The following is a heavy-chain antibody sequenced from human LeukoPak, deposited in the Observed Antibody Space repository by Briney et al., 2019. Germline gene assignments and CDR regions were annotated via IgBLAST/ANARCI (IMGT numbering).Heavy chain of an antibody. CDR1: GFTFSSYS. Sequence: GGSPRLSCAASGFTFSSYSMNWVRQAPGKGLEWVSYISSGGSSIYYADSVKGRFTISRDNAKNSLYLQMNSLRAEDTAVYYCARDTYGSGSYYNAPLDYWGQGTLVTVSS. CDR3: ARDTYGSGSYYNAPLDY. D-gene: IGHD3-10*01. J-gene: IGHJ4*02. V-gene: IGHV3-48*01. CDR2: ISSGGSSI.